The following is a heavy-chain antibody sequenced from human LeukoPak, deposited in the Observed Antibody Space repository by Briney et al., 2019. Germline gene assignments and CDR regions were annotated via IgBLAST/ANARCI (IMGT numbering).Heavy chain of an antibody. V-gene: IGHV4-4*09. J-gene: IGHJ4*02. CDR3: ARLVRNWNDHFDS. Sequence: PSETLSLTYTLSGDSFSTYSWSWIRQPPGKGLEWIGYIQASGDTSFNPALKSRVTVSVDTSKNAFSLHLSSVTAADTAVYYCARLVRNWNDHFDSWGQGILVTVSS. D-gene: IGHD1-1*01. CDR1: GDSFSTYS. CDR2: IQASGDT.